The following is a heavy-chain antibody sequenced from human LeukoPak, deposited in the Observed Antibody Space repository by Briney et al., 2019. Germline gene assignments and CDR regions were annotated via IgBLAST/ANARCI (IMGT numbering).Heavy chain of an antibody. CDR1: GFTLSSCG. D-gene: IGHD4-17*01. CDR3: ARDRHDYGDVVLY. CDR2: IWYDGSNK. V-gene: IGHV3-33*01. Sequence: PGGSLRLSFAASGFTLSSCGMHWVRQAPGKRLEGVAVIWYDGSNKYYADSGKGRFTNCRDKSKSTLYMQMNSIRADDTVVYYCARDRHDYGDVVLYWRGGTLDTVST. J-gene: IGHJ4*02.